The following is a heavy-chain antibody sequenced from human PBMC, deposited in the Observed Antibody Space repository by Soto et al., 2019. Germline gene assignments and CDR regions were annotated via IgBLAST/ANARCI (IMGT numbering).Heavy chain of an antibody. CDR2: ISAYNGRT. Sequence: QVQLVQSGAEVKKPGASVKVSCKASGDSFTSYGISWVRQAPGQGLEWMGWISAYNGRTNYAQKVQGRVTMTTDTSTSTAYMELRSLTSDDTAVYYCARDGEVFWSGYKYYYGMDVWGQGTTVTVSS. J-gene: IGHJ6*02. V-gene: IGHV1-18*01. CDR3: ARDGEVFWSGYKYYYGMDV. CDR1: GDSFTSYG. D-gene: IGHD3-3*01.